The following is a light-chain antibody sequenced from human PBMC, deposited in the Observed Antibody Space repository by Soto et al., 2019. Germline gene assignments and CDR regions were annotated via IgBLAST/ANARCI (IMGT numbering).Light chain of an antibody. Sequence: EIVLTQSPATLSLSPGERATLSCRASQSVSSYLAWYQQKPGQAPRLLIYDASSRATCIPARFSGSGSGTDFTLTISSLEPEDFAVYYCQQRSNWPGTFGQGTKLEIK. CDR2: DAS. V-gene: IGKV3-11*01. CDR1: QSVSSY. CDR3: QQRSNWPGT. J-gene: IGKJ2*01.